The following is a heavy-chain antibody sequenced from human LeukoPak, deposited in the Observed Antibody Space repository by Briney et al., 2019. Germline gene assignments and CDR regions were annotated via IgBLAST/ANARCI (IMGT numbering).Heavy chain of an antibody. CDR2: IYYSGST. Sequence: SETLSLTCTVSGGSISSYYWSWIRQPPGKGLEWIGYIYYSGSTNYNPSLKSRVTISVDTSKNQFSLKLSSVTAADTAVYYCARQGATSYYDILTGSPYGMDVWGQGTTVTVSS. J-gene: IGHJ6*02. V-gene: IGHV4-59*08. CDR1: GGSISSYY. CDR3: ARQGATSYYDILTGSPYGMDV. D-gene: IGHD3-9*01.